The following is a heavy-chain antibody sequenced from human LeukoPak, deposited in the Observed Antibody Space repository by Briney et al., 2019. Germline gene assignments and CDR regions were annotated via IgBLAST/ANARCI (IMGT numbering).Heavy chain of an antibody. Sequence: GESLKISCVGSGYRFSTYWIAWARQMPGKGLEWMGIIHSGDSNTVYSPSFQGQVTISVDKSISTAYLQWSSLKASDTAMYYCARQTSAVGDYWGQGTLVTVSS. D-gene: IGHD3-10*01. CDR2: IHSGDSNT. V-gene: IGHV5-51*01. CDR3: ARQTSAVGDY. CDR1: GYRFSTYW. J-gene: IGHJ4*02.